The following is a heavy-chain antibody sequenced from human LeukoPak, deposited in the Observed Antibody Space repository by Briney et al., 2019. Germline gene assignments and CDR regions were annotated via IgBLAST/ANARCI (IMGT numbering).Heavy chain of an antibody. J-gene: IGHJ5*02. V-gene: IGHV1-2*02. Sequence: ASVKVSCKASGYTFTGSYIHWVRQAPGQGLEWMGWINPISGGTNYAQNFQGRVTMTRDTSITTTYMELSRLTSDDTAVYYCARGPNTSYWFDPWGRGTLVTVSS. CDR3: ARGPNTSYWFDP. D-gene: IGHD2/OR15-2a*01. CDR1: GYTFTGSY. CDR2: INPISGGT.